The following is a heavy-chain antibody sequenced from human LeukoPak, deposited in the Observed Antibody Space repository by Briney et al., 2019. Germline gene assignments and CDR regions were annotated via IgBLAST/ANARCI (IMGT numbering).Heavy chain of an antibody. CDR1: GGAFSSYA. D-gene: IGHD4-11*01. J-gene: IGHJ6*03. CDR3: ARVDLGYSNYGWYYYYMDV. V-gene: IGHV1-69*05. CDR2: IIPIFGTA. Sequence: SVKVSCKASGGAFSSYAISWVRQAPGQGLEWMGGIIPIFGTANYAQKFQGRVTITTDESTSTAYMELSSLRSEDTAVYYCARVDLGYSNYGWYYYYMDVWGKGTTVTVSS.